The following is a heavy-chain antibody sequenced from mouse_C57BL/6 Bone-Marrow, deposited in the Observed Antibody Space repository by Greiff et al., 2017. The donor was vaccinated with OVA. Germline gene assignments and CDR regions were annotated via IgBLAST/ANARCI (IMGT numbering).Heavy chain of an antibody. Sequence: VQLQQSGAELVKPGASVKISCKASGYAFSSYWMNWVKQRPGTGLEWIGPIYTGDGDTNYNGKVKGMATLTADKSSSTAYMQRSSLTSEDSAVYFCARGAYGSLFDVWGTGTTVTVSA. CDR1: GYAFSSYW. J-gene: IGHJ1*03. D-gene: IGHD1-1*01. CDR2: IYTGDGDT. V-gene: IGHV1-80*01. CDR3: ARGAYGSLFDV.